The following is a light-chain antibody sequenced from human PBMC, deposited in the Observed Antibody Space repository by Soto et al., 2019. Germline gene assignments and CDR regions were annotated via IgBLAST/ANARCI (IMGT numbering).Light chain of an antibody. V-gene: IGKV1-39*01. CDR2: AAS. J-gene: IGKJ1*01. CDR1: QGISTY. Sequence: DIQMTQSPSSLSASVGDRVTITCRASQGISTYLNWYQQKPGKAPKLLIYAASSLQSGVPSRFSGRGSGTEFTLTISSLQADDYATFYCQQYHTDWTFGQGTKVDIK. CDR3: QQYHTDWT.